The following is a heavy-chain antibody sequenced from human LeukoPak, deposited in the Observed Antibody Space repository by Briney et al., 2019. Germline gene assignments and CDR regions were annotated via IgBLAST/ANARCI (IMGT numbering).Heavy chain of an antibody. CDR3: AIDGAWGAGYMDV. CDR2: IHSDGSST. CDR1: GFTFSSYW. Sequence: GGSLRLSCAASGFTFSSYWMHWVRQAPGKGLVWVSRIHSDGSSTSYADSVKGRFTISRDNAKNTLYLQMNSLRAEDTAVYYCAIDGAWGAGYMDVWGKGTTVTVSS. V-gene: IGHV3-74*01. J-gene: IGHJ6*03. D-gene: IGHD1-26*01.